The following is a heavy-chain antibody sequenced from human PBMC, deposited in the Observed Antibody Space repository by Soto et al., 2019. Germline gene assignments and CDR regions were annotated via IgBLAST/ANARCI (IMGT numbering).Heavy chain of an antibody. CDR2: VWSHGTDQ. J-gene: IGHJ4*02. CDR1: GYIFGNHG. D-gene: IGHD1-1*01. V-gene: IGHV3-33*06. Sequence: PGGSLRLSCVASGYIFGNHGVHWVRQAPGKGLEWVAVVWSHGTDQYYGDSVKGRFTVSKDDSTKTVYLRMNSLRAEDTAIYYCRKDIRSGSXDYWGQGTLVTVSS. CDR3: RKDIRSGSXDY.